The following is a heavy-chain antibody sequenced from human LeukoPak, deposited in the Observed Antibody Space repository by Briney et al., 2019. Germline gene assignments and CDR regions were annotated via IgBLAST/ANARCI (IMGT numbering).Heavy chain of an antibody. D-gene: IGHD2-15*01. CDR2: IFPGDFDT. J-gene: IGHJ4*02. V-gene: IGHV5-51*01. CDR1: EYSFATYW. Sequence: GESLKISCKGSEYSFATYWIGWVRQMPGQGLEWMGIIFPGDFDTRYSPSFQGQVTISADKSISTAYLQWSSLKASDTAIYYCASEYCSGGNCYFDYWGQGTLVTVSS. CDR3: ASEYCSGGNCYFDY.